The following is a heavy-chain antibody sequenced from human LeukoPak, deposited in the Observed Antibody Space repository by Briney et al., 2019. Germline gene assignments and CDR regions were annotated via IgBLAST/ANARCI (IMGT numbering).Heavy chain of an antibody. J-gene: IGHJ4*02. D-gene: IGHD1-26*01. Sequence: GGSLRLSCAASGFTFSSYWMSWVRQAPGKGLEWVANIKQDGSEKYYVDSVKGRFTISRDNAKNSLYLQMNSLRAEDTAVYYCAKGGATLSYNIDYWGQGTLVTVSS. CDR1: GFTFSSYW. CDR2: IKQDGSEK. V-gene: IGHV3-7*03. CDR3: AKGGATLSYNIDY.